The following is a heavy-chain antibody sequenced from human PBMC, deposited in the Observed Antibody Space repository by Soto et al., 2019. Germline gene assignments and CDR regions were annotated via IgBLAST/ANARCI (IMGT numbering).Heavy chain of an antibody. CDR1: GFTFSDYI. V-gene: IGHV3-21*01. D-gene: IGHD3-22*01. J-gene: IGHJ4*02. CDR2: ISSSSSYI. CDR3: ARNYDSSGYYRVPADY. Sequence: PGGSLRLSCAASGFTFSDYIMNWVRQSPGKGLEWVSSISSSSSYIYYADSLKGRVTISRDNAKNSLYLQMNSLTAEDTAVYYCARNYDSSGYYRVPADYWGQGTLVTVSS.